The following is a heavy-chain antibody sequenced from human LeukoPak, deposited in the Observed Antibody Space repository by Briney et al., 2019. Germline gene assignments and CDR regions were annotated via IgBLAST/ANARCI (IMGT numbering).Heavy chain of an antibody. CDR2: IIPIFGTA. V-gene: IGHV1-69*05. J-gene: IGHJ6*03. CDR1: GGTFSSYA. CDR3: ARGPSKGYCGGDCYALRYYYYYMDV. D-gene: IGHD2-21*02. Sequence: SVKVSCKASGGTFSSYAISWVRQAPGQGLEWMGGIIPIFGTANYAQKFQGRVTITTDESTSTAYMELSSLRSEDTAVYYCARGPSKGYCGGDCYALRYYYYYMDVWGKGTTVTVSS.